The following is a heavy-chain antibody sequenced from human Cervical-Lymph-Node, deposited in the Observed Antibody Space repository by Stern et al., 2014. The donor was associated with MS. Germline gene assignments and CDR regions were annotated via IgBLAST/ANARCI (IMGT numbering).Heavy chain of an antibody. Sequence: EQLVESGPGLVKPSQTLSLTCTVSGGSISSGKYYWSWIRQHPGKGLEWIGSIHHRGSTYYNPPLKSRVTTSIDTSKNQFSLKLSSVTAADTAVYYCARGSREVLLPRFYFDYWGQGTLVTVSS. CDR2: IHHRGST. CDR1: GGSISSGKYY. J-gene: IGHJ4*02. V-gene: IGHV4-31*03. D-gene: IGHD3-3*01. CDR3: ARGSREVLLPRFYFDY.